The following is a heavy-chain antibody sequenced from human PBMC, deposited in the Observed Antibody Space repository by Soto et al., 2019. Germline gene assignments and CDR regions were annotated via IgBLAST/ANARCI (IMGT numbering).Heavy chain of an antibody. CDR2: INHTGGT. Sequence: SETLSLTCAVYGGSVNGYYWNWIRQPPGKGLEWIGEINHTGGTHYNPSLKGRVTMSVDTSKNQFSLRLSSVTAADTAMYYCATRITVFGLLIPPFDPWGQGTRVTVSS. J-gene: IGHJ5*02. CDR1: GGSVNGYY. V-gene: IGHV4-34*01. CDR3: ATRITVFGLLIPPFDP. D-gene: IGHD3-3*01.